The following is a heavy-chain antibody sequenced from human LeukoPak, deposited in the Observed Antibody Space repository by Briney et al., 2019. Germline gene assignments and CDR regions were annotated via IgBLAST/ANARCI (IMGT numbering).Heavy chain of an antibody. D-gene: IGHD5-24*01. CDR2: INPSGGST. Sequence: ASVKVSCKASGYTFTSYYMHWVRQAPGQGLEWMGIINPSGGSTSYAQKFQGRVTMTRDMSTSTVYMELSSLRSEDTAVYYCARDNGRDGYNSATDYWGQGTLVTVSS. CDR3: ARDNGRDGYNSATDY. CDR1: GYTFTSYY. J-gene: IGHJ4*02. V-gene: IGHV1-46*01.